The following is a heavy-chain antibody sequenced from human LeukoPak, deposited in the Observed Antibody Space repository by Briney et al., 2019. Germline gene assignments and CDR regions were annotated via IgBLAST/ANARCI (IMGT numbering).Heavy chain of an antibody. CDR1: GYTFTSYG. CDR3: ARDQSPSVVVPAAIFSVSVGP. D-gene: IGHD2-2*01. J-gene: IGHJ5*02. Sequence: ASVKVSCKASGYTFTSYGIRWVRQAPGQGLEWMGWISAYNGNTNYAQKLQGRVTMTTDTSTSTAYMELRSLRSDDTAVYYCARDQSPSVVVPAAIFSVSVGPWGQGTLVTVSS. CDR2: ISAYNGNT. V-gene: IGHV1-18*01.